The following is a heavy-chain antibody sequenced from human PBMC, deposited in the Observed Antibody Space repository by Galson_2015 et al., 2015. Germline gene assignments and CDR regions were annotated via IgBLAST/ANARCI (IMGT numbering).Heavy chain of an antibody. CDR1: GYSFSSYW. J-gene: IGHJ5*02. CDR3: ARGTIFGATGWFDP. Sequence: QSGAEVKKPGESLKISCKGSGYSFSSYWIGWVRQMPGKGLEWMGIIYPHDSNTRYRPSFQGQVTISADKSTSTAYLQWSNLKASDTAMYYCARGTIFGATGWFDPWGQGTLVTVSS. D-gene: IGHD3-3*01. V-gene: IGHV5-51*01. CDR2: IYPHDSNT.